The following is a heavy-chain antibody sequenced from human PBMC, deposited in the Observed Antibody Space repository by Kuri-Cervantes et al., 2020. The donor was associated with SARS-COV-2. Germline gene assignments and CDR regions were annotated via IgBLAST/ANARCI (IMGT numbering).Heavy chain of an antibody. CDR1: GYTFTGYY. CDR2: IIPIFGIA. V-gene: IGHV1-18*04. J-gene: IGHJ5*02. D-gene: IGHD6-13*01. CDR3: ARVTGAISSSWYGGWFDP. Sequence: ASVKVSCKASGYTFTGYYMHWVRQAPGQGLEWMGGIIPIFGIANYAQKLQGRVTMTTDTSTSTAYMELRSLRSDDTAVYYCARVTGAISSSWYGGWFDPWGQGTLVTVSS.